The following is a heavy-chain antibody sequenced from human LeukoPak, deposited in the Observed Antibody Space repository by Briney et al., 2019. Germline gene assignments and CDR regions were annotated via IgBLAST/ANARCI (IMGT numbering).Heavy chain of an antibody. V-gene: IGHV3-30*03. CDR1: GFTFSSYG. CDR2: ISYDGSNK. Sequence: GRSLRLSCAASGFTFSSYGMHWVRQAPGKGLEWVAVISYDGSNKYYADSVKGRFTISRDNSKNTLYLQMNSLRAEDTAVYYCASRRLRLGELSLYFEYWGQGSLVTVSS. J-gene: IGHJ4*02. D-gene: IGHD3-16*02. CDR3: ASRRLRLGELSLYFEY.